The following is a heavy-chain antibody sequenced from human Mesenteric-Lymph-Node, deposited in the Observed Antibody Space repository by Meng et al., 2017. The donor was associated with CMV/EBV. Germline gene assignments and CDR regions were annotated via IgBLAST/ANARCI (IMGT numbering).Heavy chain of an antibody. D-gene: IGHD2-21*01. CDR2: LRFDGSDI. V-gene: IGHV3-30*02. J-gene: IGHJ5*01. CDR1: GFIFGNHG. CDR3: ARDHVAPFDS. Sequence: GGSLRLFCRASGFIFGNHGMHWVRQAPGEGLQWVAFLRFDGSDIVYADSVKGRFTIYRDNPNNILYLQMKALRADDTAVYFCARDHVAPFDSWGQGTLVTVSS.